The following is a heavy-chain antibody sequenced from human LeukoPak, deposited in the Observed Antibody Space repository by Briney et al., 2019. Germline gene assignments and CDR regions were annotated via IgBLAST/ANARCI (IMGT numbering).Heavy chain of an antibody. CDR2: ISGSGGST. V-gene: IGHV3-23*01. D-gene: IGHD2-15*01. CDR3: AKDHCSGGSCYGIY. J-gene: IGHJ4*02. CDR1: GFTFSSYA. Sequence: GGCLRLSCAASGFTFSSYAMSWVRQAPGKGLEWDSAISGSGGSTYYADSVKGRFTISRDNSKNTLYLQMNSLRAEDTAVYYCAKDHCSGGSCYGIYWGQGTLVTVSS.